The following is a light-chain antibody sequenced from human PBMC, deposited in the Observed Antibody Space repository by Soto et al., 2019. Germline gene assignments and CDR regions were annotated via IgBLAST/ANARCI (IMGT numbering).Light chain of an antibody. Sequence: QSVLTQPPSASGSPGQSVTISCTGTSSDVGAYNYVSWYQQYPGKAPKLMIYEVSKRPSGVPDRFSGSKSGKTASLTVSGLQPEDEADYHCPSYAGSNIWVFGGGTKLTVL. CDR2: EVS. V-gene: IGLV2-8*01. CDR1: SSDVGAYNY. CDR3: PSYAGSNIWV. J-gene: IGLJ3*02.